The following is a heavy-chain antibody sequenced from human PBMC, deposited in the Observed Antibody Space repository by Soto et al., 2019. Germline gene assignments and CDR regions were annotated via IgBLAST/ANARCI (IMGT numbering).Heavy chain of an antibody. Sequence: SETLSLTCSVSGGSISSSSYYWGWIRQPPGKGLEWIGSIYYSGSTYYNPSLKSRVTISVDTSKNQFSLKLSSVTAADTAVYYCARSDLYSSSWVDYWGQGTLVTVSS. V-gene: IGHV4-39*01. CDR1: GGSISSSSYY. CDR2: IYYSGST. CDR3: ARSDLYSSSWVDY. D-gene: IGHD6-13*01. J-gene: IGHJ4*02.